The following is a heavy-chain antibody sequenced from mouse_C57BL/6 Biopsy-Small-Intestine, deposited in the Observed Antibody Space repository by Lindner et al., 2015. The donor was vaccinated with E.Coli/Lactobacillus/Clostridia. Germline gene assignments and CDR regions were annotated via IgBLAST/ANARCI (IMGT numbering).Heavy chain of an antibody. Sequence: SVKVSCKAFGYTLSDYYIHWVRQAPGQGLEWMGWINPNSGDSNYAQKFQGRVTMTRDTSICAAYMELSRLRSDDTAIYYCARESKIARVTMVRGVTDMDVWGQGTTVTVSS. V-gene: IGHV1-84*02. J-gene: IGHJ1*01. D-gene: IGHD1-1*02. CDR2: INPNSGDS. CDR3: ARESKIARVTMVRGVTDMDV. CDR1: GYTLSDYY.